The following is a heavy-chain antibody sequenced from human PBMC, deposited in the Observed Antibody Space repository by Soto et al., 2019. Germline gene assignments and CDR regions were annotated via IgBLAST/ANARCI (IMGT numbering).Heavy chain of an antibody. D-gene: IGHD3-22*01. Sequence: EMQLVESGGGLVQPGGSLRLSCVASEFTFSSYYMSWVRQAPGKGLEWVANIKQDGSEKYYVDSVRGRFTISRDNAKKSVYLQMNSLRGEDTAVYYCTAAYYYDSSGTHAWGQGTLVTVSS. CDR3: TAAYYYDSSGTHA. J-gene: IGHJ5*02. CDR1: EFTFSSYY. V-gene: IGHV3-7*03. CDR2: IKQDGSEK.